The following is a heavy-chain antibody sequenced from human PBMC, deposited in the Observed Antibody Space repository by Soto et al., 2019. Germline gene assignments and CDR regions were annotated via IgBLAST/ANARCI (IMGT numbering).Heavy chain of an antibody. V-gene: IGHV4-30-2*01. J-gene: IGHJ5*02. Sequence: YAVAGGNIGNLGCRWSWIRQPPGKGLEWIGYIYHSGSTYYNPSLKSRVTISVDRSKNQFSLKLSSVTAADTAVYYCARVPDRWGQGTLVTVSS. CDR1: GGNIGNLGCR. D-gene: IGHD2-2*01. CDR3: ARVPDR. CDR2: IYHSGST.